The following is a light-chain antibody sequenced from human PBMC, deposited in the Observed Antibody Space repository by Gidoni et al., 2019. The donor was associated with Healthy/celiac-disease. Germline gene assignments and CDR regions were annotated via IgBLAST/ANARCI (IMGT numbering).Light chain of an antibody. V-gene: IGLV2-11*01. CDR1: SSDVGGYNY. Sequence: QSALTQPRSVSGSPGQSVTISCTGTSSDVGGYNYVSWYQQHPGKAPKLMIYDVSKRPSGVPDRFSGSKSGNTASLTISGLQAEDEADYYCCLYAGSYGWVFGGGTKLTVL. CDR2: DVS. J-gene: IGLJ3*02. CDR3: CLYAGSYGWV.